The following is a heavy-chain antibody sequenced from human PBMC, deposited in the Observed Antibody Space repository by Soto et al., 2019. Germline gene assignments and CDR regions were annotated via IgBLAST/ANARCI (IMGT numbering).Heavy chain of an antibody. J-gene: IGHJ5*02. CDR2: INPHGGST. CDR3: ARSSGGNFGIIIEGSNWFDP. V-gene: IGHV1-46*01. Sequence: ASVKVSCKAPGDTFTSYYLNWVRQAPGEGLEWMGVINPHGGSTKYAQKFQGRITMTRDTSRSTVYMELSSLRSDDTAIYYCARSSGGNFGIIIEGSNWFDPWGQGSLVNVSX. CDR1: GDTFTSYY. D-gene: IGHD3-3*01.